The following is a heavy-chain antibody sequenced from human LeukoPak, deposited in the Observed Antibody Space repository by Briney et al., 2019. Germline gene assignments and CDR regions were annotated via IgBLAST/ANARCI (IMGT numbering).Heavy chain of an antibody. Sequence: GGSLRLSCTASGFTFSGYSMSWVRQAPGKGLEWVSVIYSGGSTYYADSVKGRFTISRDNSKNTLYLQMNSLRAEDTAVYYCARRGDGGRAFDVWGQGTMVTVSS. CDR2: IYSGGST. V-gene: IGHV3-53*01. J-gene: IGHJ3*01. CDR1: GFTFSGYS. CDR3: ARRGDGGRAFDV. D-gene: IGHD5-24*01.